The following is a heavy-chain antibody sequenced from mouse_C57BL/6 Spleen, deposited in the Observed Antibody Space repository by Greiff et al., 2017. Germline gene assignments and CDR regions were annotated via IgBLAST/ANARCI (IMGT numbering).Heavy chain of an antibody. CDR3: ARDYGSSHLYYFDY. V-gene: IGHV2-2*01. J-gene: IGHJ2*01. D-gene: IGHD1-1*01. CDR1: GFSLTSYG. CDR2: IWSGGST. Sequence: VQLKESGPGLVQPSQSLSITCTVSGFSLTSYGVHWVRQSPGKGLEWLGVIWSGGSTDYNAAFISRLSISKDNSKSQVFFKMNSLQADDTAIYYCARDYGSSHLYYFDYWGQGTTLTVSS.